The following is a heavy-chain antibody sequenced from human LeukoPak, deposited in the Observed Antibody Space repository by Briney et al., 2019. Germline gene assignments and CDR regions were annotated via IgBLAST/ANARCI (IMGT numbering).Heavy chain of an antibody. CDR1: GYSFTSYW. Sequence: GESVKISCKGAGYSFTSYWIGWVRQMPGKGLEWMGIIYTGDSDTRYSPSFQGQVTISADKSISTAYLQWSSLKASDTAMYYCARHRGGSGSYYNVFVYWGQGTLVTVSS. V-gene: IGHV5-51*01. J-gene: IGHJ4*02. CDR2: IYTGDSDT. D-gene: IGHD3-10*01. CDR3: ARHRGGSGSYYNVFVY.